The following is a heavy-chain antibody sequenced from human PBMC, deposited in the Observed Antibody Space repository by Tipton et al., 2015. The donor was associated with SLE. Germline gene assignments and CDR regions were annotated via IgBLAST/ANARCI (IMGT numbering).Heavy chain of an antibody. CDR1: GGSISSGSYY. Sequence: TLSLTCTVSGGSISSGSYYWSWIRQPAGKGLEWIGRIYTGGSTNYNPSLKSRVTISVDTSKNQFSLRLSSVTAADTAVYYCARDTGEMATSRPDAFDIWGQGTMVTVSS. CDR3: ARDTGEMATSRPDAFDI. CDR2: IYTGGST. J-gene: IGHJ3*02. V-gene: IGHV4-61*02. D-gene: IGHD5-24*01.